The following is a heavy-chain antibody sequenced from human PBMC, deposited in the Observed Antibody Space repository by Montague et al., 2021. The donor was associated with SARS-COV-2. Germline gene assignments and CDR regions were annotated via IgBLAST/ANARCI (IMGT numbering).Heavy chain of an antibody. V-gene: IGHV2-5*02. CDR2: XXWXXXK. CDR1: GFSLSTSGVG. J-gene: IGHJ4*02. CDR3: AHRHSYASSGYYRDY. D-gene: IGHD3-22*01. Sequence: PALVKPTQALTLTCTFSGFSLSTSGVGVGRIRQPPGKALEWLGXXXWXXXKRXSPSLKSRLTITKDTSKNQVVLTMTNMDPVDTATYYCAHRHSYASSGYYRDYWGQGTLVTVSS.